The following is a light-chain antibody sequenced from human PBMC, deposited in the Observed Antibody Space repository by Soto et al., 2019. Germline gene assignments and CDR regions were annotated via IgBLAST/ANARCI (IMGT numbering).Light chain of an antibody. J-gene: IGKJ5*01. CDR1: QDISNY. Sequence: DIQMTQSPSSLSASVVDRVTITCQASQDISNYLNWYQQKPGKDPKLLIYDASNLEKGVPSRLSGSGSVTDFTFTISSMQPKNIATYYCQQYDNLPITFGQGTRLEIK. CDR2: DAS. CDR3: QQYDNLPIT. V-gene: IGKV1-33*01.